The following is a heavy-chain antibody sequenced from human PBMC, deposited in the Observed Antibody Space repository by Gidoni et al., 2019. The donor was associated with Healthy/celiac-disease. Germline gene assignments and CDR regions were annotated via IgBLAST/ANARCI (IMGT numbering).Heavy chain of an antibody. CDR1: GGSISSYY. V-gene: IGHV4-59*01. Sequence: QVQLQESGTGLVKPSETLSLTCTVSGGSISSYYWSWIRQPPGKGLEWIGYIYYSGSTNYNPSLKSRVTISVDTSKNQFSLKLSSVTAADTAVYYCARSQPTYYDFWSGYNNWFDPWGQGTLVTVSS. D-gene: IGHD3-3*01. J-gene: IGHJ5*02. CDR3: ARSQPTYYDFWSGYNNWFDP. CDR2: IYYSGST.